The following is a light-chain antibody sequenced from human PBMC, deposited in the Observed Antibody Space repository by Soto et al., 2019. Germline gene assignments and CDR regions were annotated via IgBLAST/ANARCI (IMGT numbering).Light chain of an antibody. Sequence: QSALTQPPSASGTPGQRVTISCSGSSSNIGSNYVYWYQQLPGTAPKLLIYNYNQRPSGVPDRFSGSKSGTSASLAISGLRSEDEADYYCAAWDDSLSGLYVFGTGTKLTVL. CDR3: AAWDDSLSGLYV. CDR1: SSNIGSNY. V-gene: IGLV1-47*02. CDR2: NYN. J-gene: IGLJ1*01.